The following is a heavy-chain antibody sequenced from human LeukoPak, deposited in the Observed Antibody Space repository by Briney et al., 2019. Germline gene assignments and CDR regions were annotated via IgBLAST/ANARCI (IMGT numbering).Heavy chain of an antibody. Sequence: PSETLSLTCTVSGGPISSYYWNWIRQPPGKGLEWIGGIYYCENTNYNPSRKSRVTISVDTSKNQFSLRLTAVTAADTAVYYCAREGMAIGFARFPIFNYWGQGTLVTVSS. CDR2: IYYCENT. J-gene: IGHJ4*02. CDR3: AREGMAIGFARFPIFNY. V-gene: IGHV4-59*01. D-gene: IGHD3-3*01. CDR1: GGPISSYY.